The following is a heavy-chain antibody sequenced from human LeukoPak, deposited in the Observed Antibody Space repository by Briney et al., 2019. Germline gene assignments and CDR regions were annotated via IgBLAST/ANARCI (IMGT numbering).Heavy chain of an antibody. CDR1: GFTFSNSW. CDR3: ARDTSTLGFCFDP. CDR2: INQDASAT. V-gene: IGHV3-7*01. J-gene: IGHJ5*02. D-gene: IGHD7-27*01. Sequence: PGGSLRLSCAASGFTFSNSWMSWVRQAPGKGLEWVANINQDASATYYLDSVKGQFTISRDNDKNSLYLQMNSLRTDDTAVYYCARDTSTLGFCFDPWGQGTLVTVSS.